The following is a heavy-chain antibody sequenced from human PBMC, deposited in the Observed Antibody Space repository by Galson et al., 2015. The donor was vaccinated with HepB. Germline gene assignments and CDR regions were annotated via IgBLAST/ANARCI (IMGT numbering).Heavy chain of an antibody. CDR2: INHSGST. CDR1: GGSFSGYY. J-gene: IGHJ5*02. D-gene: IGHD2-2*01. CDR3: ARGALGYCSSTSCYRPYNWFDP. Sequence: ETLSLTCAVYGGSFSGYYWSWIRQPPGKGLEWIGEINHSGSTNYNPSLKSRVTISVDTSKNQFSLKLSSVTAADTAVYYCARGALGYCSSTSCYRPYNWFDPWGQGTLVTVSS. V-gene: IGHV4-34*01.